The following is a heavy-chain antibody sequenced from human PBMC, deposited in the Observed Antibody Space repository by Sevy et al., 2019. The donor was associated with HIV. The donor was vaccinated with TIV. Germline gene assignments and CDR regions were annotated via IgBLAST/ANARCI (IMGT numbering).Heavy chain of an antibody. CDR3: AKDLNPMACRQAYFDY. CDR1: GFTFSNYA. J-gene: IGHJ4*02. CDR2: ISGTGLST. D-gene: IGHD6-6*01. V-gene: IGHV3-23*01. Sequence: GGSLRLSCAASGFTFSNYAMNWVRQAPGKGLEWVSTISGTGLSTYYADSVKGRFTISRDNSKNTLYLQMNNLRAEDTAFYFCAKDLNPMACRQAYFDYWGQGTLVTVSS.